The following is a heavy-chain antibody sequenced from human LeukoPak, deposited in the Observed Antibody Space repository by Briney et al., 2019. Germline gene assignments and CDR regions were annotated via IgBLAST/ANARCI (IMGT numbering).Heavy chain of an antibody. V-gene: IGHV4-59*01. Sequence: PSETLSLTCTVSGGSISSYYWSWLRQPPGKGLEWIGYIYYSGSTNYNPSPKSRVTISVDTSKNQFSLKLSSVTAADTAVYYCAGGVSGWYYYYYYMDVWGKGTTVTISS. CDR3: AGGVSGWYYYYYYMDV. CDR2: IYYSGST. J-gene: IGHJ6*03. D-gene: IGHD6-19*01. CDR1: GGSISSYY.